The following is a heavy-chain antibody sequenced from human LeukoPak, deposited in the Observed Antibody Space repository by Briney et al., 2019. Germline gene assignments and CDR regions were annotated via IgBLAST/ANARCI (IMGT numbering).Heavy chain of an antibody. CDR2: TYYRSKWYN. V-gene: IGHV6-1*01. CDR3: ASSDNSGHLLAY. J-gene: IGHJ4*02. D-gene: IGHD3-22*01. CDR1: GDSVSSNSAA. Sequence: SQTLSLTCAISGDSVSSNSAAWNWISQSPSRGLEWLGRTYYRSKWYNDYAVSVKSRIAINPDTSKNQFSLQLNSVTPEDTAVYYCASSDNSGHLLAYWGQGTLVTVSS.